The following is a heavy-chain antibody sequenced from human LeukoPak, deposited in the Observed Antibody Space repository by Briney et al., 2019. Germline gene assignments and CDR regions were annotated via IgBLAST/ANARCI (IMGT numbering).Heavy chain of an antibody. V-gene: IGHV3-74*01. CDR1: GITFSYYW. J-gene: IGHJ4*02. Sequence: GGSLRLSCAASGITFSYYWMHWVRQAPGKGLVWVSRIDADGSSATYADSVKGRFTISRDNAKNTLYLQMNSLRAEDTAVYYCAKEFSSSWYYYFDYWGQGTLVTVSS. D-gene: IGHD6-13*01. CDR2: IDADGSSA. CDR3: AKEFSSSWYYYFDY.